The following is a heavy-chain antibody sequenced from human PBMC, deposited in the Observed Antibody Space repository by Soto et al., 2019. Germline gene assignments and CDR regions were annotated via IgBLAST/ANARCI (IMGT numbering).Heavy chain of an antibody. CDR2: IIPIFGTA. CDR1: GVTVCGYA. V-gene: IGHV1-69*13. D-gene: IGHD6-19*01. J-gene: IGHJ4*02. Sequence: GXLVAVSWKAAGVTVCGYAVVWVRQAPGQGLEWMGGIIPIFGTANYAQKFQGRVTITADESTSTAYMELRSLRSEDTAVYYCARDCCSGSYYFDYSGQGTPVTVSS. CDR3: ARDCCSGSYYFDY.